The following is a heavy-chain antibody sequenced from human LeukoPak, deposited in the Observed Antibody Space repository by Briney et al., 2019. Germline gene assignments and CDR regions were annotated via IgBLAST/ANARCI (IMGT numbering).Heavy chain of an antibody. V-gene: IGHV4-59*01. J-gene: IGHJ6*03. D-gene: IGHD3-10*01. CDR1: GGSISSYY. CDR2: IYYSGST. Sequence: SETLSLTCTVSGGSISSYYWSWIRQPPGKGLEWIGYIYYSGSTNYNPSLKSRVTISVDTSKNQFSLKVTSVTAADTAVYYCARMGPPLRGVRYYYYMDVWGKGTTVTVSS. CDR3: ARMGPPLRGVRYYYYMDV.